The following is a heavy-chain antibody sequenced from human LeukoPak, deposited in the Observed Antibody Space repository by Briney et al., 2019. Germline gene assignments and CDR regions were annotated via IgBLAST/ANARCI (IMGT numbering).Heavy chain of an antibody. Sequence: WGSLRLYCAASGFTFSNSGMHWLRQGPGKGLEGVAFIRYDGRIQYYADSVKGRFTISRDYSENTLYLQLTSLRPEDTAVYYCAKGPVVRGATLILKTGEKGALDYWGQGTLVTVSS. CDR2: IRYDGRIQ. V-gene: IGHV3-30*02. J-gene: IGHJ4*02. D-gene: IGHD3-10*01. CDR1: GFTFSNSG. CDR3: AKGPVVRGATLILKTGEKGALDY.